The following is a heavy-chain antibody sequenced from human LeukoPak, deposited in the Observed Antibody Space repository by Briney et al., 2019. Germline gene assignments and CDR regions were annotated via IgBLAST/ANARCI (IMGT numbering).Heavy chain of an antibody. J-gene: IGHJ4*02. Sequence: SQTLSLTCVISGDSVSNKSAAWNWIRQSPSRDLEWLGRTYYRSSWLNNYALFVRSRMTMNADASKNQFSLKLSSVTAADTAVYYCARIAVAGTVFLDYWGQGTLVTVSS. CDR1: GDSVSNKSAA. D-gene: IGHD6-19*01. CDR3: ARIAVAGTVFLDY. V-gene: IGHV6-1*01. CDR2: TYYRSSWLN.